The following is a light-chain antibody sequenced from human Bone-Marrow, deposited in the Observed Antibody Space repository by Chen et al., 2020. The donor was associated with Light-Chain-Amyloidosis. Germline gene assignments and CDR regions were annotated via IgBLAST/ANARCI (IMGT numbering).Light chain of an antibody. Sequence: DSVMTQSPLSLPVSPGEPASIPCRSSQSLLHSNGYNYLDWYLQKPGQSPQLLIYLGSNRASGVPNRFSGSGSGTDFTLTISRVEAEDVGVYYCMQALQTPCAFGQGTKVEIK. J-gene: IGKJ1*01. CDR2: LGS. CDR3: MQALQTPCA. CDR1: QSLLHSNGYNY. V-gene: IGKV2-28*01.